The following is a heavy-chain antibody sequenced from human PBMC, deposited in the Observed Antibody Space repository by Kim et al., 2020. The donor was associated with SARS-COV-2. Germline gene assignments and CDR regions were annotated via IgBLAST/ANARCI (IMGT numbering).Heavy chain of an antibody. CDR1: GFTFSDYA. V-gene: IGHV3-23*01. CDR3: GRGRLSSGSYSLDY. D-gene: IGHD1-26*01. CDR2: ISYRGDT. J-gene: IGHJ4*02. Sequence: GGSLRLSCAASGFTFSDYAMAWVRQASGKGLEWLSRISYRGDTKYVDSVKGRFTISRDNSKNTLYLQMNSLRAEDTAVYYCGRGRLSSGSYSLDYWGQGSLVTVSS.